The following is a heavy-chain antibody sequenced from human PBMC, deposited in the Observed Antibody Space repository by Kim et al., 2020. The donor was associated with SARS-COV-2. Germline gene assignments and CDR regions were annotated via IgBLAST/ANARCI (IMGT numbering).Heavy chain of an antibody. CDR1: GFTFSNAW. V-gene: IGHV3-15*01. CDR2: IKSKTDGGTT. Sequence: GGSLRLSCAASGFTFSNAWMSWVRQAPGKGLEWVGRIKSKTDGGTTDYAAPVKGRFTISRDDSKNTLYLQMNSLKTEDTAVYYCTTSPYCSGGSCYSWYYYYGMDVWGQGTTVTVSS. D-gene: IGHD2-15*01. J-gene: IGHJ6*02. CDR3: TTSPYCSGGSCYSWYYYYGMDV.